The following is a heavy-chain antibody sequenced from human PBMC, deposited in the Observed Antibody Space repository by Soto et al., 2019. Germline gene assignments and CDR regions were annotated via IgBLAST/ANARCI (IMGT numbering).Heavy chain of an antibody. CDR3: ARDRGYCSSTSCYTPYYYYGMDV. Sequence: PVGSLRLSCAASGFTFSSYSMNWVRQAPGKGLEWVSYISSSSSTIYYADSVKGRFTISRDNAKNSLYLQMNSLRDEDTAVYYCARDRGYCSSTSCYTPYYYYGMDVWGQGTTVTVSS. J-gene: IGHJ6*02. V-gene: IGHV3-48*02. CDR1: GFTFSSYS. D-gene: IGHD2-2*02. CDR2: ISSSSSTI.